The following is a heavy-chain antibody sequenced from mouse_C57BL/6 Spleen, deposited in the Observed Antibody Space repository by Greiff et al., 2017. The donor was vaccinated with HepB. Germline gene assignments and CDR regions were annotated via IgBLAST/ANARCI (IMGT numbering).Heavy chain of an antibody. CDR1: GFTFSSYT. J-gene: IGHJ2*01. V-gene: IGHV5-9*01. Sequence: DVHLVESGGGLVKPGGSLKLSCAASGFTFSSYTMSWVRQTPEKRLEWVATISGGGGNTYYPDSVKGRFTISRDNAKNTLYLQMSSLRSEDTALYYCARHKGLTGFDYWGQGTTLTVSS. D-gene: IGHD2-13*01. CDR2: ISGGGGNT. CDR3: ARHKGLTGFDY.